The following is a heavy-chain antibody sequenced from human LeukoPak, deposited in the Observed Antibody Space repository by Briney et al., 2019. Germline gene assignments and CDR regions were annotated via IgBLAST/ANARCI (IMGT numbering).Heavy chain of an antibody. D-gene: IGHD3-22*01. CDR1: GFTFSSYE. V-gene: IGHV3-48*03. CDR2: ISSSGSTI. Sequence: PGGSLRLSCAASGFTFSSYEMNWVRQAPGKGLEWVSYISSSGSTIYYADSVKGRFTIFRDNAKNSLYLQMNSLRAEDTAVYYCARARPGYYDSSGYYYRDYWGQGTLVTVSS. CDR3: ARARPGYYDSSGYYYRDY. J-gene: IGHJ4*02.